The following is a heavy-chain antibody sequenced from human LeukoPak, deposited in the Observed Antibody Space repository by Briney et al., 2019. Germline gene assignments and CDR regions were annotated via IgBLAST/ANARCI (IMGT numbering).Heavy chain of an antibody. V-gene: IGHV4-30-4*08. J-gene: IGHJ4*02. D-gene: IGHD3-22*01. CDR1: GGSFSGYY. Sequence: SETLSLTCAVYGGSFSGYYWSWIRQPPGKGLEWLGYIYYSGRSYYNPSLESRITISVDTSKNQFSLKLRSVTAADTAVYYCAKTYYDSSGYHFDNWGQGTLVTVSS. CDR3: AKTYYDSSGYHFDN. CDR2: IYYSGRS.